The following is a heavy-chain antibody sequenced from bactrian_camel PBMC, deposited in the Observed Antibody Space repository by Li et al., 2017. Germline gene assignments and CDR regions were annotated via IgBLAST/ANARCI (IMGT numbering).Heavy chain of an antibody. D-gene: IGHD2*01. J-gene: IGHJ4*01. Sequence: HVQLVESGGGSVQAGGSLRLSCAVSGNPYSVHCMGWFRQAPGAEREGVAAIHTGDSSPRYLDSVKGRFTVSQDKGKNTVYLQTNNLTPEDTGVYYCAGANKNRCYTLHPYLYNSWGQGTQVTVS. V-gene: IGHV3S54*01. CDR3: AGANKNRCYTLHPYLYNS. CDR1: GNPYSVHC. CDR2: IHTGDSSP.